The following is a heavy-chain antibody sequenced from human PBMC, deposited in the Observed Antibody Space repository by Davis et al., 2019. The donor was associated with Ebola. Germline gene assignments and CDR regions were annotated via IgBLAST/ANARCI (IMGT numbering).Heavy chain of an antibody. CDR2: INPSGGST. Sequence: ASVKVSCKASGYTFTSYDINWVRQAPGQGLEWMGIINPSGGSTSYAQKFQGRVTMTRDTSTSTVYMELSSLRSEDTAVYYCARAAPHRGGWYADGMDVWGQGTTVTVSS. CDR3: ARAAPHRGGWYADGMDV. CDR1: GYTFTSYD. V-gene: IGHV1-46*01. J-gene: IGHJ6*02. D-gene: IGHD6-19*01.